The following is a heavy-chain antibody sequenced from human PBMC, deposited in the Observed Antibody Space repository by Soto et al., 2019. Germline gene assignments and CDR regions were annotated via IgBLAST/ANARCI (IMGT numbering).Heavy chain of an antibody. V-gene: IGHV4-34*01. Sequence: SETLSLTCAVYGGSFSGYYCSWSRHPPAKGLELIGEMNHSGSTSYNPSLKSRGTVSVDTAKNQFSLKLSSVTAAATAASYCASSGFSPLGSFGVLNNRLDYWGRGTLVTVSS. D-gene: IGHD3-3*01. CDR3: ASSGFSPLGSFGVLNNRLDY. CDR2: MNHSGST. J-gene: IGHJ4*02. CDR1: GGSFSGYY.